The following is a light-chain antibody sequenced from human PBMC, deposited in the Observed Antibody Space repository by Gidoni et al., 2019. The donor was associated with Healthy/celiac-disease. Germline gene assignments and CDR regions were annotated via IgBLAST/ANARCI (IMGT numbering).Light chain of an antibody. Sequence: DIVMTQSPDSLAVSLGERATINCKSSQRVLYSSNNKNYLAWYQQKPGQPPKLLIYWASTRESGLPDRFSGSGSGTDFPLTISILQAEDVAVYYCQQYYSTPQTFGQGTKVEIK. CDR3: QQYYSTPQT. V-gene: IGKV4-1*01. J-gene: IGKJ1*01. CDR2: WAS. CDR1: QRVLYSSNNKNY.